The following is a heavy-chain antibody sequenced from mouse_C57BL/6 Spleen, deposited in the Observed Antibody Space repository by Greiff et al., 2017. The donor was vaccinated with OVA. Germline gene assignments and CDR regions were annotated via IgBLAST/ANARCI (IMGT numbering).Heavy chain of an antibody. CDR2: IDPSDSET. J-gene: IGHJ2*01. CDR1: GYTFTSYW. V-gene: IGHV1-52*01. CDR3: ARRDTVVARGYFDY. Sequence: QVQLQEPGAELVRPGSSVKLSCKASGYTFTSYWMHWVKPRPIQGLEWIGNIDPSDSETHYNQKFKDKATLTVDNTSSTAYMQLSSLTSEDSAVYYCARRDTVVARGYFDYWGQGTTLTVSS. D-gene: IGHD1-1*01.